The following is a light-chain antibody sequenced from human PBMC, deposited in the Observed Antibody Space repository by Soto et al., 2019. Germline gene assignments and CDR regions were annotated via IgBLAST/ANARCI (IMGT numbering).Light chain of an antibody. CDR2: KAS. Sequence: DIQMTQSPSTLSASVGDRVTITCRASQSISDWLAWYQQKPGKAPKLLIYKASGLESGVPSRFSGSGSGTEFTLTLTSLQPDDFATYYCQQYNTYPITFGQGTRLEIK. CDR3: QQYNTYPIT. J-gene: IGKJ5*01. V-gene: IGKV1-5*03. CDR1: QSISDW.